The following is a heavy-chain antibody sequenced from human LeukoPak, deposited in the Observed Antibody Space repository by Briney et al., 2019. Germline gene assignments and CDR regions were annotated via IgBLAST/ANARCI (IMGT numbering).Heavy chain of an antibody. Sequence: GGSLRLSCAASGFTFSTYAMSWVRQAPGKGLEWVSGIISGGNTYYADSVKGRFTISRDNSKNALYLQMNSLRAEDTAVYYCAKNRATSDWHFFDYWGQGTLVTVSS. CDR3: AKNRATSDWHFFDY. CDR2: IISGGNT. V-gene: IGHV3-23*01. J-gene: IGHJ4*02. D-gene: IGHD6-19*01. CDR1: GFTFSTYA.